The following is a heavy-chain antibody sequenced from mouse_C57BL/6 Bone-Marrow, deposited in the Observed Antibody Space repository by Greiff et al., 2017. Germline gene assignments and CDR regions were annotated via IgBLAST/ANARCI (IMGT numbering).Heavy chain of an antibody. CDR1: GFTFSSYA. Sequence: EVNVVESGEGLVKPGGSLKLSCAASGFTFSSYAMSWVRQTPEKRLEWVAYISSGGDYIYYADTVKGRFTISRDNARNTLYLQMSSLKSEDTAMYYCTRDGTGHYFDYWGQGTTLTVSS. CDR2: ISSGGDYI. CDR3: TRDGTGHYFDY. J-gene: IGHJ2*01. D-gene: IGHD4-1*01. V-gene: IGHV5-9-1*02.